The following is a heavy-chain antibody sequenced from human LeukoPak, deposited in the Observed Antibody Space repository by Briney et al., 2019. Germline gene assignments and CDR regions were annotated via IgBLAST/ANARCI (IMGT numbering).Heavy chain of an antibody. CDR2: ISSSSSYI. D-gene: IGHD1-26*01. J-gene: IGHJ3*02. CDR3: ARSGSYYAFDI. V-gene: IGHV3-21*01. Sequence: GGSLTLSCAASGFTFSSYSMNWVRQAPGKGLEWVSSISSSSSYIYYADSVKGRFTISRDNAKNSLYLQMNSLRAEDTAVYYCARSGSYYAFDIWGQGTMVTVSS. CDR1: GFTFSSYS.